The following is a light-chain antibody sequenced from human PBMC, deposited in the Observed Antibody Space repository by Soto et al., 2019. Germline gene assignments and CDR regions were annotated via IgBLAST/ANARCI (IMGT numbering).Light chain of an antibody. J-gene: IGLJ2*01. Sequence: QSVLTQPRSVSGSPGQSVTFSCIGTSSDIGTYNFVSWYQQNPGKAPKLLIYDVTKRPSGVPDRFSGSKSGNTASLTISGLQSEDEADYYCCSYAVANTVVFGGGTKLTVL. CDR1: SSDIGTYNF. V-gene: IGLV2-11*01. CDR2: DVT. CDR3: CSYAVANTVV.